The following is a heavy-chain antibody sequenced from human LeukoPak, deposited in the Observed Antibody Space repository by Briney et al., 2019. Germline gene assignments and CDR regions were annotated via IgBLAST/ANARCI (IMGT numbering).Heavy chain of an antibody. Sequence: ASVKVSCKASGGTFSSYAISWVRQAPGQGLEWMGRIIPILGIANYAQKFQGRVTITADKSTSTAYMELSSLRFEDTAVYYCARVYCSSTSCYAEGWAFDIWGQGTMVTVSS. CDR2: IIPILGIA. CDR1: GGTFSSYA. J-gene: IGHJ3*02. CDR3: ARVYCSSTSCYAEGWAFDI. D-gene: IGHD2-2*01. V-gene: IGHV1-69*04.